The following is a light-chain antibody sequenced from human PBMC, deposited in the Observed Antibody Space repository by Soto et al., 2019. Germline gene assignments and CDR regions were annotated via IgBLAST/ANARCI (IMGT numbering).Light chain of an antibody. J-gene: IGLJ2*01. CDR3: GTWDGSLSAGV. Sequence: QSALTQSPSVSAAPGQKVTISCSGSSSNIGNNYVSWYQQLPGTAPKLLIYDNNERPSGIPDRFSGSKSGTSATLGITGLQTGDEADYYCGTWDGSLSAGVFGGGTKLTVL. CDR2: DNN. CDR1: SSNIGNNY. V-gene: IGLV1-51*01.